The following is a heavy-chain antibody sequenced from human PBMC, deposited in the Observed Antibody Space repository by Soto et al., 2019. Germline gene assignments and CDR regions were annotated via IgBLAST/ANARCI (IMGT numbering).Heavy chain of an antibody. CDR1: GYSFTSYW. D-gene: IGHD1-26*01. J-gene: IGHJ4*02. Sequence: GESLKISCKGSGYSFTSYWIVWVRQMPGKGLEWMGIIYRGDSDTRYSPSFQGQFTMSADKSISTAYLQWSSLRASDTAMYYCARLIRSGNYPIDYWGQGTLVTVSS. CDR3: ARLIRSGNYPIDY. V-gene: IGHV5-51*01. CDR2: IYRGDSDT.